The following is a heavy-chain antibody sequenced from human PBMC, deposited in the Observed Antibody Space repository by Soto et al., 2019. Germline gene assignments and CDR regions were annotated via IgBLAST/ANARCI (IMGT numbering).Heavy chain of an antibody. V-gene: IGHV4-39*01. D-gene: IGHD2-2*01. J-gene: IGHJ6*02. CDR3: ARYDCISASCPGYYYVMDV. CDR1: GGSISSSSYY. CDR2: IYYSGST. Sequence: SETLSLTCTVSGGSISSSSYYWGWIRQPPGKGLEWIGSIYYSGSTYYNPSLKSRVTILVDTSKNQFSLKLSSVTAADTAVYYCARYDCISASCPGYYYVMDVWGQGTTVTVSS.